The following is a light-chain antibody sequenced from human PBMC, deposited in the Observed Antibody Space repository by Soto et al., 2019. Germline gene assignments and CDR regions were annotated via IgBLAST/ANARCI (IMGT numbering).Light chain of an antibody. CDR3: QQYNNYPWT. J-gene: IGKJ1*01. V-gene: IGKV1-5*03. CDR2: KAS. CDR1: QSINNW. Sequence: IHRSHSPSTLSASVGYIGTITCRSIQSINNWLALYQQKPGTSPKVLIYKASSLATGVPPRFSGSGSGTEFPLPTSSLQPDDFATYYCQQYNNYPWTFGQGTKV.